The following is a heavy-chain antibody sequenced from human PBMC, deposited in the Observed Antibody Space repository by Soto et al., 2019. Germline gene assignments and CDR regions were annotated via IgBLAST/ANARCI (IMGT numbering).Heavy chain of an antibody. CDR2: VNPSGGHT. CDR3: ARGGQVVVVTAALDY. J-gene: IGHJ4*02. V-gene: IGHV1-46*01. D-gene: IGHD2-21*02. CDR1: GDTFTDYY. Sequence: QVQLVQSGAEVKKPGASVKVSCKASGDTFTDYYIHWVRQAPGQGLEWMGTVNPSGGHTTYAQHFKGRMTMTRDTSTSTLYMELTSLTSEDTAVYYCARGGQVVVVTAALDYWGQGTLVTVSS.